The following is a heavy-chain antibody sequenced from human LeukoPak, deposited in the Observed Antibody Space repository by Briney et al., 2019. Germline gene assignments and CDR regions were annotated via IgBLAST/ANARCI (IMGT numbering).Heavy chain of an antibody. CDR2: IRSKAYGGSI. CDR1: GFTFGDYA. Sequence: PGGSLRLSCTTSGFTFGDYAMSWFRQAPGKGLEWVGFIRSKAYGGSIEYAASVKGRFTISRDDSKSIAYLQMNSLKTEDTAVYYCTTQPPGYSGYDEVGWGQGTLVTVSS. J-gene: IGHJ4*02. V-gene: IGHV3-49*03. D-gene: IGHD5-12*01. CDR3: TTQPPGYSGYDEVG.